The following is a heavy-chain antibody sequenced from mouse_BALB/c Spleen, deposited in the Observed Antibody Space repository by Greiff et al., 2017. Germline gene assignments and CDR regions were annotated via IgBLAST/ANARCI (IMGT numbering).Heavy chain of an antibody. J-gene: IGHJ1*01. D-gene: IGHD2-1*01. CDR1: GYSITSDYA. V-gene: IGHV3-2*02. CDR3: AREGGNYDWYFDD. Sequence: GPGLVKPSQSLSLTCTVTGYSITSDYAWNWIRQFPGNKLEWMGYISYSGSTSYNPSLKSRISITRDTSKNQFFLQLNSVTTEDTATYYCAREGGNYDWYFDDWGAGTTVTVSS. CDR2: ISYSGST.